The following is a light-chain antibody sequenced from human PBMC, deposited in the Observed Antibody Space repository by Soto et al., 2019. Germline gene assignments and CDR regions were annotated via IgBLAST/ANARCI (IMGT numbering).Light chain of an antibody. V-gene: IGKV3-15*01. CDR2: GAS. CDR1: QSIGDT. Sequence: EIVFAQAPGTQFLSPGGSSTRSWRASQSIGDTLAWYQQKPGQAPRLLIYGASSRVTGFPARFSGSGSGTDFTLTISSLQSDDFAVYYCQQYDNWPWTFGQGTKVDIK. CDR3: QQYDNWPWT. J-gene: IGKJ1*01.